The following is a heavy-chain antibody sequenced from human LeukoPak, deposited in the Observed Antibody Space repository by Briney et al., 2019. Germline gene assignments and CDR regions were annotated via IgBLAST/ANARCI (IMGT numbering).Heavy chain of an antibody. CDR3: ARAPKISSSPGVY. J-gene: IGHJ4*02. CDR2: ISSSSYM. D-gene: IGHD2-2*01. Sequence: GGSLRLSCAASGFTFSSYNMNWVRQAPGKGLEWVSSISSSSYMYYADSVKGRFTISRDNAKNSLYLQMNSLRAEDTAVYYCARAPKISSSPGVYWGQGTLVTVSS. V-gene: IGHV3-21*01. CDR1: GFTFSSYN.